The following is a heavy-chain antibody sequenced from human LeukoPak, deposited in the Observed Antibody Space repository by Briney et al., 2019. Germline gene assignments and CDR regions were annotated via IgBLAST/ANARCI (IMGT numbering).Heavy chain of an antibody. Sequence: GGSLRLSCADSGFTFSNYAMNWVRQARGKGLEWVSSISGSGGTTYYADSVKGRFTISRDNSKNTLYLQMNSLRAEDTAVYYCAKVRYVGYYFDTWGQGTLVTVSS. D-gene: IGHD3-9*01. CDR3: AKVRYVGYYFDT. CDR1: GFTFSNYA. V-gene: IGHV3-23*01. J-gene: IGHJ4*02. CDR2: ISGSGGTT.